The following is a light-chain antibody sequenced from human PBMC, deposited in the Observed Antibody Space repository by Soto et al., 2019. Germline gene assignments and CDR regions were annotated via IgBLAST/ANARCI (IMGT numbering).Light chain of an antibody. CDR3: QEHYSSPHT. J-gene: IGKJ2*01. V-gene: IGKV4-1*01. CDR1: QRVLYSCNYKNF. CDR2: WAS. Sequence: DIVMTQSPDSLAVSLGERATINCKSSQRVLYSCNYKNFLAWYQQKPGQPPKLLIYWASIRESGVPDRFSGSGSGTDFTLTISSLQAEDVAVYYCQEHYSSPHTFGQGTKLEI.